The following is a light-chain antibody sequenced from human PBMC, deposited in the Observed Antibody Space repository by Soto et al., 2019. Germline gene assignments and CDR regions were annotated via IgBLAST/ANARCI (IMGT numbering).Light chain of an antibody. CDR2: DVS. Sequence: QSALTQPASVSGSPGQSITISCTGTSSDVGGYIYVSWHQQHPGTAPKLMIYDVSNRPSGVSNRFSGSKSGNTASLTISGLQAEDEADYYCSSFPSSNTLVFGGGTKLTVL. CDR3: SSFPSSNTLV. J-gene: IGLJ2*01. CDR1: SSDVGGYIY. V-gene: IGLV2-14*01.